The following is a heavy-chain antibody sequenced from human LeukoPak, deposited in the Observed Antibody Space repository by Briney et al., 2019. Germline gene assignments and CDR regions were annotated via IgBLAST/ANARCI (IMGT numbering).Heavy chain of an antibody. D-gene: IGHD2-15*01. J-gene: IGHJ5*02. CDR2: INPSGGST. Sequence: ASVKVSCKASGYTFTSYYMHWVRQAPGQGLEWMGIINPSGGSTSYAQKFQGRVTMTRDTPTSTVYMELSSLRSEDTAVYYCAREGRYCSGGSCYDSWFDPWGQGTLVTVSS. CDR3: AREGRYCSGGSCYDSWFDP. CDR1: GYTFTSYY. V-gene: IGHV1-46*01.